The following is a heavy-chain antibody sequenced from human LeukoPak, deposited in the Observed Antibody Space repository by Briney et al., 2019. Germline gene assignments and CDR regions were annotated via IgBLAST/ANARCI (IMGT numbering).Heavy chain of an antibody. CDR3: ARYPQLSVGASFYFDY. CDR1: GYTFISYD. Sequence: VASVKVSCKASGYTFISYDINWVRQAPGQGLEWMGWISAYNGNTNYAQKLQDRVTMTTETSTSTAYMELRSLRSDDTAVYYCARYPQLSVGASFYFDYWGQGTLVTVSS. V-gene: IGHV1-18*01. D-gene: IGHD1-26*01. J-gene: IGHJ4*02. CDR2: ISAYNGNT.